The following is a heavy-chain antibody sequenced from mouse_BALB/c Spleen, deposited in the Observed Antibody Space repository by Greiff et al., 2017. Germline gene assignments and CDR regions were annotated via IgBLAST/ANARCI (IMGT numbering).Heavy chain of an antibody. V-gene: IGHV5-6-4*01. CDR1: GFTFSSYT. CDR3: TRDGYGSSYWYFDV. Sequence: EVQLVESGGGLVKPGGSLKLSCAASGFTFSSYTMSWVRQTPEKRLEWVATISSGGSYTYYPDSVKGRFTISRDNAKNTLYLQMSSLKSEDTAMYYCTRDGYGSSYWYFDVWGAGTTVTVSS. D-gene: IGHD1-1*01. J-gene: IGHJ1*01. CDR2: ISSGGSYT.